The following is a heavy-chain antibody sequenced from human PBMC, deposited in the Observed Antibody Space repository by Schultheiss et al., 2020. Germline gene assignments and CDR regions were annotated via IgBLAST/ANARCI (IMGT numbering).Heavy chain of an antibody. D-gene: IGHD1-26*01. Sequence: SETLSLTCTVSGGSISSYYWSWIRQPPGKGLEWIGYIYYSGSTNYNPSLKSRVTISVDTSKNQFSLKLSSVTAADTAVYYCARLSGTYGRDCDYWGQGNLVNVSS. CDR3: ARLSGTYGRDCDY. CDR1: GGSISSYY. CDR2: IYYSGST. J-gene: IGHJ4*02. V-gene: IGHV4-59*08.